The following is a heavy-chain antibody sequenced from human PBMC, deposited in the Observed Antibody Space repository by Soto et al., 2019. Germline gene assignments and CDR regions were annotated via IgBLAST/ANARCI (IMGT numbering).Heavy chain of an antibody. CDR2: IIPILGIA. J-gene: IGHJ4*01. Sequence: ASVKVSCKASGGTFSSYTISWVRQAPGQGLEWMGRIIPILGIANYAQKFQGRVTITADKSTSTAYMELSSLGSEDTVVYYCARSRIAAAPPDYWGQGTLVTVSS. CDR1: GGTFSSYT. V-gene: IGHV1-69*02. D-gene: IGHD6-13*01. CDR3: ARSRIAAAPPDY.